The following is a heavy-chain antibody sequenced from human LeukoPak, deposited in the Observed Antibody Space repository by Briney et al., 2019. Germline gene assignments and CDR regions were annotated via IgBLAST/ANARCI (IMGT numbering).Heavy chain of an antibody. D-gene: IGHD1-26*01. CDR3: VRDRGTYRPIDY. CDR2: IEHDGREI. V-gene: IGHV3-7*03. J-gene: IGHJ4*02. CDR1: GFTFTTYW. Sequence: PGGSLRLSCVVSGFTFTTYWMSWVRQTPRKGLEWVANIEHDGREIYYVDSVKGRFTISRDNAQNSLYLQMNSLRAEDTAIYYCVRDRGTYRPIDYWGQGTLVTVSS.